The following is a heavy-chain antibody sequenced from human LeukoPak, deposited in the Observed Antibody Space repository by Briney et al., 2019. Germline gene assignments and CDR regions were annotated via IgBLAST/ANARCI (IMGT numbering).Heavy chain of an antibody. V-gene: IGHV4-59*11. CDR2: IYYSGST. CDR3: ARWSSGWTSGYYYYMDV. J-gene: IGHJ6*03. Sequence: SESLSLTCTVSGGSISSHYWSWIRQPPGKGLEWNGYIYYSGSTNYNPSLKSRVTISVDTSKNQFSLKLSPVTAADTAVYYCARWSSGWTSGYYYYMDVWGKGTTVTVSS. CDR1: GGSISSHY. D-gene: IGHD1-26*01.